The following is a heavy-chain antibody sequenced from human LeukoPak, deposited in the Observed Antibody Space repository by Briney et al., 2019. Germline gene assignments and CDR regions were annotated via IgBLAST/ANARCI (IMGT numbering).Heavy chain of an antibody. Sequence: SETLSLTCTVSGGSISSYYWSWIRQPPGKGLEWIGYIYYSGSTNYNPSLKSRVTISVDTSKNQFSLKQSSVTAADTAVYYCARHRGRYYYDSSGLRGAFDIWGQGTMVTVSS. CDR3: ARHRGRYYYDSSGLRGAFDI. J-gene: IGHJ3*02. D-gene: IGHD3-22*01. CDR1: GGSISSYY. V-gene: IGHV4-59*08. CDR2: IYYSGST.